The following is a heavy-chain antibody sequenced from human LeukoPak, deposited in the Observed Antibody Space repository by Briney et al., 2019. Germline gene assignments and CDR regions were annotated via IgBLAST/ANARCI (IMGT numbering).Heavy chain of an antibody. Sequence: GGSLRLSCAASGFMLSDHYMDWVRQAPGKGLEWVARIRHKADGYTTEYAASVKGRFSISRVDSKNSLYLQMNSLKTEDTAVYYCARVHGRAFDYWGQGALVTVSS. CDR2: IRHKADGYTT. CDR3: ARVHGRAFDY. D-gene: IGHD2-15*01. V-gene: IGHV3-72*01. J-gene: IGHJ4*02. CDR1: GFMLSDHY.